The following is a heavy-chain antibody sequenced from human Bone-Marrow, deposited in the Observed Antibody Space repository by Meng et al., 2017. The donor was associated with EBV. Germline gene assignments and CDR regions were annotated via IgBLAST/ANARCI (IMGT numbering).Heavy chain of an antibody. V-gene: IGHV3-15*01. CDR3: TAQRYPYDILTD. CDR2: IKSKTDGGTT. CDR1: GFPFKNAW. J-gene: IGHJ4*02. Sequence: GELVESGGDLVKPGGSLELPCAASGFPFKNAWMTWVRQAPGKGLEWVALIKSKTDGGTTDYAAPVKGRFTISRDDSTKTLFLQMTSLKTEDTAVYYCTAQRYPYDILTDWGQGTLVTVSS. D-gene: IGHD3-9*01.